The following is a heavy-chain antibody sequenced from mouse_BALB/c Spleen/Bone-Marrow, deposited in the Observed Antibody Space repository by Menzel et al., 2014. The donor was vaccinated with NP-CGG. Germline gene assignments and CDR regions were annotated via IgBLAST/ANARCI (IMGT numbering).Heavy chain of an antibody. D-gene: IGHD4-1*01. Sequence: VQLQQPGPSLVRPSQTLSLTCSVTGDSITGGYWNWIRKFPGNKLEYMGYISYSGSTYYNPSLKSRISITRDTSKNQYYLQLNSVITEDTATYYCARGTGTWFAYWGQGTLVTVSA. CDR3: ARGTGTWFAY. V-gene: IGHV3-8*02. CDR2: ISYSGST. CDR1: GDSITGGY. J-gene: IGHJ3*01.